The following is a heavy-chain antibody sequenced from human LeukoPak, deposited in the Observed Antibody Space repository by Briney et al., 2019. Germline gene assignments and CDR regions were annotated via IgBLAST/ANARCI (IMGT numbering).Heavy chain of an antibody. CDR1: GYTLTELS. V-gene: IGHV1-24*01. D-gene: IGHD2-15*01. Sequence: EASVKVSCRVSGYTLTELSMHWVRQAPGKGLEWMGGFDPEDGETIYAQKFQGRVTMTEDTSTDTAYMELSSLRSEDTAVYYCARASTKRRPVAAYSERFDPWGQGTLVTVSS. CDR2: FDPEDGET. CDR3: ARASTKRRPVAAYSERFDP. J-gene: IGHJ5*02.